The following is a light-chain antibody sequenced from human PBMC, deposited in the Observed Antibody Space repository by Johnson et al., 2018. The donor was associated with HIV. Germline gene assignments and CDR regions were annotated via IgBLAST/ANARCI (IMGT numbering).Light chain of an antibody. Sequence: QSVLTQPPSVSAAPGQKVTISCSGSSSNIGNNYVSCHQQLPGTAPKLLIYDNNKRPSGIPDRFSGSKSGTSATLGITGLQTGDEADYYCGTWDSSLSRYVFDTGTKVTVL. V-gene: IGLV1-51*01. CDR1: SSNIGNNY. CDR2: DNN. J-gene: IGLJ1*01. CDR3: GTWDSSLSRYV.